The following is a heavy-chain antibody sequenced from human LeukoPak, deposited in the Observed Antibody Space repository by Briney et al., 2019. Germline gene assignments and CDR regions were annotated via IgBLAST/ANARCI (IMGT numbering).Heavy chain of an antibody. CDR3: ARHTTVVPPHYFDY. CDR2: IYYSGST. D-gene: IGHD4-23*01. V-gene: IGHV4-59*08. J-gene: IGHJ4*02. CDR1: GGSISSYY. Sequence: PSETLSLTCTVSGGSISSYYWSWIRQPPGKGLEWIGYIYYSGSTNYSPSLKSRVTISLDTSKNQTSLKLSSVTAADTAVYYCARHTTVVPPHYFDYWGQGTLVTVSS.